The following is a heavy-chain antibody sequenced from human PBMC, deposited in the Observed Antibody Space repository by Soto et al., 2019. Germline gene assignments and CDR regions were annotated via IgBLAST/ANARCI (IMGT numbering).Heavy chain of an antibody. Sequence: SETLSLTCTVSGASIGSSYWSWIRQPPGKGLEWIGYISHSGSTNYNPSLKSRVTISVDTSKNQFSLRVSAVTAADTAVYYCARHVAMGGTVFDFWGRGTLVTVSS. CDR2: ISHSGST. D-gene: IGHD6-19*01. V-gene: IGHV4-59*08. CDR1: GASIGSSY. J-gene: IGHJ4*02. CDR3: ARHVAMGGTVFDF.